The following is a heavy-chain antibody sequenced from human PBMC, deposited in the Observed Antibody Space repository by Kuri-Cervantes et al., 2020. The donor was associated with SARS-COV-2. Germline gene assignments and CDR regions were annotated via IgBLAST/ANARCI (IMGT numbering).Heavy chain of an antibody. CDR2: IYHSGST. CDR1: GYSISSGYY. D-gene: IGHD6-13*01. CDR3: ARVIAAAGREGY. J-gene: IGHJ4*02. Sequence: GSLRLSCAVSGYSISSGYYWGWIRQPPGKGLEWIGSIYHSGSTYYNPSLKSRVTISVDTSKNQISLKLSSVTAADTAVYFCARVIAAAGREGYWGQGTLVTVSS. V-gene: IGHV4-38-2*01.